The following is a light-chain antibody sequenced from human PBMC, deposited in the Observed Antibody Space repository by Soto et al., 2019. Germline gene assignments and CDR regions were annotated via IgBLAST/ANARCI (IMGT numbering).Light chain of an antibody. CDR3: KQYNNWWT. Sequence: EIVMTQSPATLSVSPGERATLSCRASQSVSSNLAWYQQKPGQAPRLRIYGASTRATGIPARFSGSGSGTEFPLTISSVQSEDFGVFYCKQYNNWWTFGQGTKGEIK. CDR2: GAS. J-gene: IGKJ1*01. V-gene: IGKV3-15*01. CDR1: QSVSSN.